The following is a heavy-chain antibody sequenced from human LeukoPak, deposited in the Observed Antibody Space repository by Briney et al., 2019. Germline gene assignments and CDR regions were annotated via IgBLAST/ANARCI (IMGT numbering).Heavy chain of an antibody. CDR3: ARDDLDCSGGTCYPVNY. CDR1: GYTFTNYG. D-gene: IGHD2-15*01. J-gene: IGHJ4*02. CDR2: ISDYNGNK. V-gene: IGHV1-18*01. Sequence: ASVKVSCKASGYTFTNYGITWVRQAPGQGLEWMGWISDYNGNKNYAENLQLKLTMTTDTSTSTSYMELRNLRSDDTSFYYCARDDLDCSGGTCYPVNYWGQGTLVAVST.